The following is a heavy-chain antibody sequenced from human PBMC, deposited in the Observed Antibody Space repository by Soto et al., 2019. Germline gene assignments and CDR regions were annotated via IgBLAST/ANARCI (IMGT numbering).Heavy chain of an antibody. D-gene: IGHD2-2*01. CDR1: GGTFSSYT. J-gene: IGHJ5*02. CDR2: IIPILGIA. V-gene: IGHV1-69*08. Sequence: QVQLVQSGAEVKKPGSSVKVSCKASGGTFSSYTISWVRQAPGQGLEWMGRIIPILGIANYAQKFQGRVTITADKSTSTAYMELSSLRSEDTAVYYCARDSPSCSSTSCYSWFDPWGQGTLVTVSS. CDR3: ARDSPSCSSTSCYSWFDP.